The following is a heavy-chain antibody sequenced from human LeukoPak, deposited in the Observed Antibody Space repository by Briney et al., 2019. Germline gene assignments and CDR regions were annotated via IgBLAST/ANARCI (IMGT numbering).Heavy chain of an antibody. CDR3: ARGLGYCSGGSCYSVFPIDY. CDR1: GFTFSTHW. J-gene: IGHJ4*02. D-gene: IGHD2-15*01. Sequence: GGSLRLSCAASGFTFSTHWMSWVRQAPGKGLEWVANINQDGSEKYSVDSVKGRFTISRDNAKSSLYLQMNSLRAEDTAVYYCARGLGYCSGGSCYSVFPIDYWGQGTLVTVSS. CDR2: INQDGSEK. V-gene: IGHV3-7*03.